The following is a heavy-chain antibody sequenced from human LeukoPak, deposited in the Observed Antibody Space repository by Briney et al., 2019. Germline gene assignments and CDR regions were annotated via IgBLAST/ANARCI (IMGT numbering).Heavy chain of an antibody. J-gene: IGHJ4*02. Sequence: SETLSLTCTVSGGSISSYYWSWIRQPPGKGLEWIGYIYYSGSTYYNPSLKSRVTMSVDRSKNQFSLKLSSVTAADTAVYYCARGLDYGDFYFDYWGQGTLVTVSS. D-gene: IGHD4-17*01. V-gene: IGHV4-59*12. CDR1: GGSISSYY. CDR2: IYYSGST. CDR3: ARGLDYGDFYFDY.